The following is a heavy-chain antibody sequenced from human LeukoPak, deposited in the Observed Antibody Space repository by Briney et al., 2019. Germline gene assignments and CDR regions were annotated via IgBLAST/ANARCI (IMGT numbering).Heavy chain of an antibody. D-gene: IGHD6-6*01. CDR2: IYYSGST. CDR3: ARGDSSSPSFDY. CDR1: GGSISSGDYY. Sequence: PSETLSLTCTVSGGSISSGDYYWSWIRQPPGKGLEWIGYIYYSGSTYYNPSLKRRVTISVDTSKNQFSLKLSSVTAADTAVYYCARGDSSSPSFDYWGQGTLVTVSS. V-gene: IGHV4-30-4*08. J-gene: IGHJ4*02.